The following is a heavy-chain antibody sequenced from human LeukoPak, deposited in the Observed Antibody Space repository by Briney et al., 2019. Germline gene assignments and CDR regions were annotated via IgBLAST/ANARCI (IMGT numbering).Heavy chain of an antibody. CDR2: IKEDGSEQ. Sequence: GGSLRLSCVASGFTFSSYWMSWVRQAPGKGPEWVANIKEDGSEQYYVDSVKGRFTISRDNAKNSPYLQMNSLRAEDTAVYYCATYQGKNYGPFDHWGQGTLVTVSS. CDR1: GFTFSSYW. V-gene: IGHV3-7*05. D-gene: IGHD3-10*01. CDR3: ATYQGKNYGPFDH. J-gene: IGHJ4*02.